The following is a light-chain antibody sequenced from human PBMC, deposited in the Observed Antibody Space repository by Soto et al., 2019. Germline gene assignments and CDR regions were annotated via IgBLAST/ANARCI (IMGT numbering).Light chain of an antibody. CDR3: SSYTSANTWV. V-gene: IGLV2-14*01. CDR2: EVT. Sequence: QSALTQPASVSGSPGQSITISCTGTSSDVGGYNYVSWYQQHPDKAPKLMIYEVTNRPSGVSYRFSGSKSANTASLTISGLQAEDEADYYCSSYTSANTWVFGGGTKLTVL. CDR1: SSDVGGYNY. J-gene: IGLJ3*02.